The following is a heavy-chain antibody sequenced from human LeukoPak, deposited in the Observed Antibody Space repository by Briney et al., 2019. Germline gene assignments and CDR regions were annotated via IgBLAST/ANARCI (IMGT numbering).Heavy chain of an antibody. V-gene: IGHV4-30-2*01. CDR3: ARVVAVAGNWFDP. D-gene: IGHD6-19*01. CDR1: GGSISSGGYS. Sequence: SETLSLTCAVSGGSISSGGYSWSWIRQPPGKXXXXXXTIYHSGSLYTNQSXXXLVTISVDRSKNQFSLKLSSVTAADTAVYFCARVVAVAGNWFDPWGQGTLVTGSS. CDR2: IYHSGSL. J-gene: IGHJ5*02.